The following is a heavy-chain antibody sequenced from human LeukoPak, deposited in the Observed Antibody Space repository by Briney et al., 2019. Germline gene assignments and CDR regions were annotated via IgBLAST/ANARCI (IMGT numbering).Heavy chain of an antibody. CDR3: ARKRPFDL. V-gene: IGHV4-59*02. CDR2: IYYIESA. CDR1: GDSVSNYY. Sequence: PSETLSLTCTVSGDSVSNYYWSWIRQPPGKRLEWIGCIYYIESATYNPSLKSRVTISLDTSKNQFFLKLSSVTAADTAVYYCARKRPFDLWGQGTLVTVSS. D-gene: IGHD3-9*01. J-gene: IGHJ4*02.